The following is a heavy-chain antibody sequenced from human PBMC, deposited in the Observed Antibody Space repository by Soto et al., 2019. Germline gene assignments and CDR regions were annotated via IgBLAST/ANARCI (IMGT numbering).Heavy chain of an antibody. J-gene: IGHJ4*02. CDR3: ARRHEKYYDSSGYYF. Sequence: SETLSDTWSVAEGSISGSGCYWGWKSPPPGKGLEWIGSIYYSGSTYYNPSLKSRVTISVDTSKNQFSLKLSSVTAADTAVYYCARRHEKYYDSSGYYFWVQGTLVTVSS. D-gene: IGHD3-22*01. V-gene: IGHV4-39*01. CDR1: EGSISGSGCY. CDR2: IYYSGST.